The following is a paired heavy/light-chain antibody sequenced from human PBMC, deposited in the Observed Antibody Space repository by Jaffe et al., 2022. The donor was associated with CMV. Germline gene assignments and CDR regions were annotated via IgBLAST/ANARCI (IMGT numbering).Heavy chain of an antibody. CDR1: GGSFGPHF. V-gene: IGHV4-34*01. J-gene: IGHJ6*03. CDR2: INHRGHT. CDR3: ARHVSFYYTAFSYYYMDV. D-gene: IGHD1-26*01. Sequence: QVQLQQWGAGLLKPSETLSLTCAVSGGSFGPHFWSWVRQPPGKGLEWIGEINHRGHTSYNPSLRSRLTISVDTSQNQFSLSLTSVTAADTSVYYCARHVSFYYTAFSYYYMDVWGAGTAVTVSS.
Light chain of an antibody. Sequence: SSELTQGPAVSVALGQTVRITCQGDSLRSYYASWYLQRPGQAPVLIIYDINKRPSGIPDRFSGSRSGNTASLTITGAQAEDEADYYCHSRDSTGNYVLFGGGTRLTVL. CDR3: HSRDSTGNYVL. CDR1: SLRSYY. J-gene: IGLJ2*01. CDR2: DIN. V-gene: IGLV3-19*01.